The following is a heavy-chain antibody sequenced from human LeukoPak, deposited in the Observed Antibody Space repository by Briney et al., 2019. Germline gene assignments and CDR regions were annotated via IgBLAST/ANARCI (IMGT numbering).Heavy chain of an antibody. CDR1: GFTFSSYE. J-gene: IGHJ5*02. CDR3: AREICGGDCYSGWFDP. CDR2: IISSGSTI. D-gene: IGHD2-21*02. Sequence: GRSLRLSCAASGFTFSSYEMNWVRQAPGKGLEWDSYIISSGSTIYYADSVKGRFTISRDKAKNSLYLQMNSLRAEDTAVYYCAREICGGDCYSGWFDPWGQGTLVTVSS. V-gene: IGHV3-48*03.